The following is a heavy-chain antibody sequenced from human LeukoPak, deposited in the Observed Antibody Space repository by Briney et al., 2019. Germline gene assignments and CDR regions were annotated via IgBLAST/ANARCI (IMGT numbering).Heavy chain of an antibody. CDR2: IYYSGST. V-gene: IGHV4-39*07. CDR3: ARGLLEATQRPFDY. D-gene: IGHD1-1*01. Sequence: PSETLSLTCTVSGGSISSSSYYWGWIRQPPGKGLEWIGSIYYSGSTYYNPSLKSRVTISVDTSKNQFSLKLSSVTAADTAVYYCARGLLEATQRPFDYWGQGTLVTVSS. J-gene: IGHJ4*02. CDR1: GGSISSSSYY.